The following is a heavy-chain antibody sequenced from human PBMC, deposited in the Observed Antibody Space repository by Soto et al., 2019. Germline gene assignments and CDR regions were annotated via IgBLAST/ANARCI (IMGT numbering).Heavy chain of an antibody. CDR3: AKVSRPGGDYYYYGMDV. CDR1: GFTFISYA. J-gene: IGHJ6*02. D-gene: IGHD6-6*01. V-gene: IGHV3-23*01. CDR2: ISGSGGST. Sequence: GGSLRLSCAAAGFTFISYAMSWVRQAPGKGLEWVSAISGSGGSTYYADSVKGRFTISRDNSKNTLYLQMNSLRAEDTAVYYCAKVSRPGGDYYYYGMDVWGQGPTVTVSS.